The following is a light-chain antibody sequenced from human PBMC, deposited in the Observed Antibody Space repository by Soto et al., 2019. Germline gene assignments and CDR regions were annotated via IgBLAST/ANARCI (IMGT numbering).Light chain of an antibody. Sequence: QSALTQSASVSGSPGQSITISCIGTSSDVGGYNYVSWYQQHPGKAPKLIIYDVDNRPSGVSSRFSGSKSGNTASLTISGLQAEDETDYYCSSYTTGSTLVVFGGGTKLTVL. CDR1: SSDVGGYNY. V-gene: IGLV2-14*01. CDR2: DVD. CDR3: SSYTTGSTLVV. J-gene: IGLJ2*01.